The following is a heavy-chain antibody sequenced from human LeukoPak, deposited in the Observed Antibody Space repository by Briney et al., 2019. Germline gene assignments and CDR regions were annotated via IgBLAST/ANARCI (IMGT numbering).Heavy chain of an antibody. CDR1: GYTFTSYD. CDR3: ARGGYSGYDYDY. J-gene: IGHJ4*02. D-gene: IGHD5-12*01. CDR2: MNPNSGNT. Sequence: ASVKVSCKASGYTFTSYDINWVRQATGQGREWMGWMNPNSGNTGYAQNFEGRVTMTRNTSISTAYMELSSLRSEDTAVYYCARGGYSGYDYDYWGQGTLVTVSS. V-gene: IGHV1-8*01.